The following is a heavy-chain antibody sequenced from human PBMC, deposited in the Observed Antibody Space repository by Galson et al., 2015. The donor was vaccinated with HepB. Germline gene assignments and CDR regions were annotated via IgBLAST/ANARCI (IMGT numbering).Heavy chain of an antibody. CDR1: GFTFSTYG. CDR2: IRYDGSNK. Sequence: SLRLSCAASGFTFSTYGIHWVRQAPGKGLEWVAFIRYDGSNKYYADSVKGRFTISRDNSKKTVYLQMNSLRAEDTAVYYCAKDPGDYVDEYYFEYWGQGTLVTVSS. CDR3: AKDPGDYVDEYYFEY. D-gene: IGHD4-17*01. V-gene: IGHV3-30*02. J-gene: IGHJ4*02.